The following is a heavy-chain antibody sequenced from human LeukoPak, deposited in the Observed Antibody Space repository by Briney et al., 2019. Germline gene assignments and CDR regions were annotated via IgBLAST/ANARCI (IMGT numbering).Heavy chain of an antibody. CDR2: IDWDDDK. CDR1: GFSLSTSGMC. J-gene: IGHJ4*02. V-gene: IGHV2-70*11. D-gene: IGHD6-6*01. Sequence: SGPTLVNPTQTLTLTCTFSGFSLSTSGMCVSWIRQPPGKALEWLARIDWDDDKYYSTSLKTRLTISKDTSKNQAVLTMTNMDPVDTATYYCARIQCIAARPDYWGQGTLVTVSS. CDR3: ARIQCIAARPDY.